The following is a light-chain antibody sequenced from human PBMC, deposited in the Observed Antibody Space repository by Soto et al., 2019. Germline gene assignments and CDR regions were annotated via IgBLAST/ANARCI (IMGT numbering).Light chain of an antibody. CDR3: QSYDSSLSGLWV. V-gene: IGLV2-14*02. CDR2: EGS. J-gene: IGLJ3*02. CDR1: SSDVGSYNL. Sequence: QSVLTQPASVSGSPGQSITISCTGTSSDVGSYNLVSWYQQHPGKAPKLMIYEGSERPSGVSNRFSGSKSGNTASLTISGLQAEDEADYYCQSYDSSLSGLWVFGGGTKLTVL.